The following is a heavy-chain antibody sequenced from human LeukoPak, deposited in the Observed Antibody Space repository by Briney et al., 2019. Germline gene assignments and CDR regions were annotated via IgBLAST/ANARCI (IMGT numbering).Heavy chain of an antibody. J-gene: IGHJ4*02. V-gene: IGHV1-2*02. CDR3: ARGTRFGAASDTGY. CDR1: GYTFIGYY. D-gene: IGHD6-13*01. Sequence: ASVKVSCKASGYTFIGYYMHWVRQAPGQGLEWMGWINPKSGGTNYAQKFQGRVTMTRDTSISTIYMELSRLISDDTAVYYCARGTRFGAASDTGYWGQGTLVTVSS. CDR2: INPKSGGT.